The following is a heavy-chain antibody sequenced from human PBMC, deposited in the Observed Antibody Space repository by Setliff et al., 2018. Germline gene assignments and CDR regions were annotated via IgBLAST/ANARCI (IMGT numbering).Heavy chain of an antibody. CDR3: ARDPGPLDY. Sequence: GASVKVSCKASGYTSTSDYMRWVRQAPGQGLEWMGIINPSSGGTRYAQKFQGRVTMTRDTSTSTVYMELSSLRSEDMAVYYCARDPGPLDYWGQGTLVTVSS. V-gene: IGHV1-46*01. CDR1: GYTSTSDY. CDR2: INPSSGGT. D-gene: IGHD7-27*01. J-gene: IGHJ4*02.